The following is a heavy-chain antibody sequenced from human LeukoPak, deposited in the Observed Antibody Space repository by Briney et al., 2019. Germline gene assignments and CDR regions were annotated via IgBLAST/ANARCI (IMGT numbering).Heavy chain of an antibody. Sequence: ASVKVSCKASGYTFTSYDINWVRQATGQGLEWMGWMNPNSGNTGYAQKFQGRVTMTRNTSIGTAYMELSSLRSEDTAVYYCARVKYSYGYSFDYWGQGTLVTVSS. J-gene: IGHJ4*02. CDR2: MNPNSGNT. CDR3: ARVKYSYGYSFDY. D-gene: IGHD5-18*01. V-gene: IGHV1-8*01. CDR1: GYTFTSYD.